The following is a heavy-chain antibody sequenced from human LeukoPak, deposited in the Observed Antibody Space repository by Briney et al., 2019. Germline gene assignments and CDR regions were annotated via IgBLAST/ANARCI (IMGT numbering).Heavy chain of an antibody. D-gene: IGHD3-16*01. CDR1: GFTFDDYG. J-gene: IGHJ6*03. CDR2: LNWNGAST. CDR3: ARSVRGYYYYYMDV. V-gene: IGHV3-20*04. Sequence: PGGSLRLSCAASGFTFDDYGLSWVRRVPGKGLEWVSGLNWNGASTGYADSVKGRFTISRDNSKNTLYLQMGSLRAEDMAVYYCARSVRGYYYYYMDVWGKGTTVTVSS.